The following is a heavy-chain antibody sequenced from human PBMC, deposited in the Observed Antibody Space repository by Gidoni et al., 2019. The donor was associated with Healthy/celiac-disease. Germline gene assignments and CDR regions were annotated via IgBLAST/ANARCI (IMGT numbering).Heavy chain of an antibody. J-gene: IGHJ3*02. Sequence: QVQLVESGGGLVKPGGSLRLSCAASGFTFSDYYMSWIRQAQGKGLEWVSYISSSVSTIYYADSVKGRFTISRDNAKNSLYLQMNSLRAEDTAVYYCATCFDSLPDLTDAFDIWGQGTMVTVSS. CDR1: GFTFSDYY. CDR2: ISSSVSTI. CDR3: ATCFDSLPDLTDAFDI. D-gene: IGHD2-15*01. V-gene: IGHV3-11*01.